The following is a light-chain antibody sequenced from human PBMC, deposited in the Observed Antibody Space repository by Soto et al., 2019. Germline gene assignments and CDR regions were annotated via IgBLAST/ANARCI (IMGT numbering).Light chain of an antibody. CDR3: QQYYHTPLT. J-gene: IGKJ4*01. V-gene: IGKV4-1*01. Sequence: DIVMTQSPDSLAVSLGERATINCKSSQTLLSGCNNKNFLAWYQQKPGQPPQLLIYWASTRGSAVPDRFRGSGSGTDFSLTISSLQAEDVAVYYCQQYYHTPLTFGVGTKVEIK. CDR2: WAS. CDR1: QTLLSGCNNKNF.